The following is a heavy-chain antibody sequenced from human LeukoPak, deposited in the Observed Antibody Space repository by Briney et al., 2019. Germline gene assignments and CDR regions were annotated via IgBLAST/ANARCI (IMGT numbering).Heavy chain of an antibody. CDR3: ASDHDSSSWFWSFDY. Sequence: GGSLRLSCAASGFTFSSYWMSWVRQAPGKGLEWVANIKQDGSEKYYVDSVKGRFTISRDNAKNSLYLQMNSLRAEDTAVYYCASDHDSSSWFWSFDYWGQGTLVTVSS. CDR1: GFTFSSYW. J-gene: IGHJ4*02. CDR2: IKQDGSEK. V-gene: IGHV3-7*01. D-gene: IGHD6-13*01.